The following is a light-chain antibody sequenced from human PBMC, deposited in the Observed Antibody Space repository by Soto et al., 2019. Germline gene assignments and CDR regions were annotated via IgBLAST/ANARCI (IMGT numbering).Light chain of an antibody. CDR3: AAWDDSLSGWV. CDR2: GNS. Sequence: QSVLTQPPSVSGAPGQRVTISCTGSSSNIGAGYDVHWYQQLPGTAPKLLIYGNSHRPSGVPDRFSGSKSGTSASLAISGLRSEDEADYYCAAWDDSLSGWVFGGGTKLTVL. J-gene: IGLJ3*02. V-gene: IGLV1-40*01. CDR1: SSNIGAGYD.